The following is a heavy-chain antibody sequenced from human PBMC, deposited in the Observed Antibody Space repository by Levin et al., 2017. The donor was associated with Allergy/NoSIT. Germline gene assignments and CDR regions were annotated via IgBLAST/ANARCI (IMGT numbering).Heavy chain of an antibody. Sequence: SETLSLTCAVSGGSISSSNWWSWVRQPPGKGLEWIGEIYHSGSTNYNPSLKSRVTISVDKSKNQFSLKLSSVTAADTAVYYCASLMPDFDWPHDAFDIWGQGTMVTVSS. V-gene: IGHV4-4*02. CDR3: ASLMPDFDWPHDAFDI. CDR2: IYHSGST. D-gene: IGHD3-9*01. J-gene: IGHJ3*02. CDR1: GGSISSSNW.